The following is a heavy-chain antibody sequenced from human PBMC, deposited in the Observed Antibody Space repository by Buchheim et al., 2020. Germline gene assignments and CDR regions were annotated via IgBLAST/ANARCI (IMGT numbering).Heavy chain of an antibody. CDR3: AVGSGYKKR. CDR2: INHSGRA. V-gene: IGHV4-34*01. D-gene: IGHD3-3*01. Sequence: QVQLQQWGAGLLKPSETMYITCAVYGGSFSGYYWSWIGQPPGKGLEWIGEINHSGRANSNPSLTSRVNISVDTSKTQFSLQLSSVTAADTAVYYCAVGSGYKKRWGQGTL. J-gene: IGHJ4*02. CDR1: GGSFSGYY.